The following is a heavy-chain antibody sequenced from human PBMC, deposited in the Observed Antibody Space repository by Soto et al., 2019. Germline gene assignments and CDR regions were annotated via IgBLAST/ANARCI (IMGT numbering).Heavy chain of an antibody. Sequence: EVQLVESGGGLVQPGGSLRLSCVGSGFTFSTYWMHWVRQAPGKGLVWVSRINSDGSTTNYADSVKGRFTISRDNAKNTPDLQMNSLRAEDTAVYYCARDAYYDMGVWGRGTTVTVSS. V-gene: IGHV3-74*01. J-gene: IGHJ6*02. CDR2: INSDGSTT. CDR3: ARDAYYDMGV. CDR1: GFTFSTYW.